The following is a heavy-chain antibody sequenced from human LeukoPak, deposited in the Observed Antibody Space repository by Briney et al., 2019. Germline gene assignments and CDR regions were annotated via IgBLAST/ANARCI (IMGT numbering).Heavy chain of an antibody. V-gene: IGHV4-59*01. D-gene: IGHD5-18*01. J-gene: IGHJ2*01. CDR2: IYYSGST. Sequence: MTSETLSLTCTVPGGSLSSYYWSWFRQTPGKGPEWIGYIYYSGSTKYNPSLSSRVTISVDRSKNQFSLKLNSVTAADTAVYYCARYWGVQLWPHWYFDLWGRGSLVTVSS. CDR1: GGSLSSYY. CDR3: ARYWGVQLWPHWYFDL.